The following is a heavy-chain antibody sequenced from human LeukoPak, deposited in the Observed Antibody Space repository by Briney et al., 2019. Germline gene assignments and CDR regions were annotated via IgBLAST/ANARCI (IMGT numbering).Heavy chain of an antibody. J-gene: IGHJ4*02. CDR2: IIPIFGTA. D-gene: IGHD3-22*01. CDR1: GGTFISYA. CDR3: ARVGDYYDSSGYYHPYFDY. Sequence: ASVKVSCKASGGTFISYAISWVRQAPGQGLEWMGGIIPIFGTANYAQKFQGRVTITADESTSTAYMELSSLRSEDTAVYYCARVGDYYDSSGYYHPYFDYWGQGTLVTVSS. V-gene: IGHV1-69*13.